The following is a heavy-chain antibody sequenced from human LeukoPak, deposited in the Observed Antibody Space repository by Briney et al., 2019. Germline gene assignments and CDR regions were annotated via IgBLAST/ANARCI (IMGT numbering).Heavy chain of an antibody. Sequence: SETLSLTCTVSGGSVSSGSYYWSWIRQPPGTGLEWIGYIYCSGSTNYNPSLKSRVTISVDTSKNQFSLKLSSVTAADTAVYYCARGPLPNTGIAVAPPYYYYYGMDVWGQGTTVTVSS. J-gene: IGHJ6*02. CDR3: ARGPLPNTGIAVAPPYYYYYGMDV. CDR1: GGSVSSGSYY. D-gene: IGHD6-19*01. CDR2: IYCSGST. V-gene: IGHV4-61*01.